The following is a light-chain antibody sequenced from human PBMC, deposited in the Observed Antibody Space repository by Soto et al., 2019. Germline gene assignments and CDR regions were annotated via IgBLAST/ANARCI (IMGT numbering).Light chain of an antibody. CDR2: SAT. CDR3: QQANILPPV. Sequence: IEMTQSPSSVSASVGDRVTITCRASQDIRSRLAWYQHKPGKAPNLLIYSATTLQSGVPYRFSGSGSGTYFTLTISSLQAEDFTTYYCQQANILPPVFGGGTKV. CDR1: QDIRSR. V-gene: IGKV1-12*01. J-gene: IGKJ4*01.